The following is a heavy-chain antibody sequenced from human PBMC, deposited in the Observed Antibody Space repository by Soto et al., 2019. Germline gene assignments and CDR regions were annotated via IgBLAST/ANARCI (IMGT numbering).Heavy chain of an antibody. D-gene: IGHD3-3*01. J-gene: IGHJ6*02. CDR3: TRAIFGVVIHSPYYYGMDV. CDR2: IRSKAYGGTT. V-gene: IGHV3-49*03. Sequence: GGSLRLSCTASGFTSGDYAMSWFRQAPGKGLEWVGFIRSKAYGGTTEYAASVKGRFTISRDDSKSIAYLQMNSLKTEDTAVYYCTRAIFGVVIHSPYYYGMDVWGQGTTVTVYS. CDR1: GFTSGDYA.